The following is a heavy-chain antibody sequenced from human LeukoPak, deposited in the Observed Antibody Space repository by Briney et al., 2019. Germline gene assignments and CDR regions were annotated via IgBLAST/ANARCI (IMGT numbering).Heavy chain of an antibody. CDR2: ISSSSSYI. CDR1: GFTFSSYS. CDR3: AKDISGTRGAFDI. D-gene: IGHD6-19*01. V-gene: IGHV3-21*04. J-gene: IGHJ3*02. Sequence: GGSLRLSCAASGFTFSSYSMNWVRQAPGKGLEWVSSISSSSSYIYYADSVKGRFTISRDNAKNSLYLQMNSLRAEDTALYYCAKDISGTRGAFDIWGQGTMVTVSS.